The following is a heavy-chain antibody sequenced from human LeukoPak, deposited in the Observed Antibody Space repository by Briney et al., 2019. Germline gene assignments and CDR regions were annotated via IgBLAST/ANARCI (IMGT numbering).Heavy chain of an antibody. CDR2: IISKTDGGTT. D-gene: IGHD2-21*01. CDR3: TTTLSVIARGY. J-gene: IGHJ4*02. CDR1: GFTFSNGS. Sequence: GGSLRLSCAASGFTFSNGSMSWVRQAPGKGLDWVGRIISKTDGGTTDYAAPVKGRFTISRDDSKNTVYLQMNSLKTEDTAVYYCTTTLSVIARGYWGQGTLVTASS. V-gene: IGHV3-15*01.